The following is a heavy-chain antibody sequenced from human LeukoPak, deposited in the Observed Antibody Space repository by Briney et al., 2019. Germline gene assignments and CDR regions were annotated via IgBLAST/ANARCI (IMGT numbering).Heavy chain of an antibody. CDR2: IFYSGIT. D-gene: IGHD1-26*01. CDR3: ASSQGATVFI. J-gene: IGHJ4*02. V-gene: IGHV4-59*05. Sequence: GSLRLSCAASGFTVSSNYMSWIRQPPGKGLEWIGNIFYSGITYYNPSLKSRVTISVDTSKNQFSLKLSSVTAADTAVYYCASSQGATVFIWGQGTLVTVSS. CDR1: GFTVSSNY.